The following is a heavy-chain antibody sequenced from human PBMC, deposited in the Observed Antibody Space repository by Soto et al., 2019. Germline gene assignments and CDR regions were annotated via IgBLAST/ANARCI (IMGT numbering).Heavy chain of an antibody. V-gene: IGHV3-7*04. CDR3: ARGPV. J-gene: IGHJ4*02. Sequence: PGGSLRLSCAASGFSFSSDWMSWVRQAPGKGPEWVANIKEDGSEKDYVDSVKGRFTISRDNAKNSLYLQMNSLRVDDTAVYYCARGPVWGPGTLVTVSS. CDR1: GFSFSSDW. CDR2: IKEDGSEK.